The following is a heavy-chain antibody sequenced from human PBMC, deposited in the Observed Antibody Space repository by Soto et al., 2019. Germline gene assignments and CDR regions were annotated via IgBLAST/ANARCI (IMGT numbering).Heavy chain of an antibody. CDR3: ARGSSPVDFDY. CDR1: GYTFTNYG. D-gene: IGHD6-13*01. V-gene: IGHV1-18*01. J-gene: IGHJ4*02. Sequence: QVQLVQSGAEVKKPGASVQVSCKASGYTFTNYGINWVRQAPGQGLEWMGWINTYNGNTNFAQRRRGRVTRTTEAATSTAYMELRSLRSDDTAVYYCARGSSPVDFDYWGQGTLVTVSS. CDR2: INTYNGNT.